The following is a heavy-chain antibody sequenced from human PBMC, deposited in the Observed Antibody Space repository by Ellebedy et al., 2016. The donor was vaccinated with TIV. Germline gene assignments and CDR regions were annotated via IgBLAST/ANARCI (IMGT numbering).Heavy chain of an antibody. CDR3: ARHARDVVVVAATPPDE. V-gene: IGHV4-39*01. CDR1: GGSISSSSYY. CDR2: IYYSGST. D-gene: IGHD2-15*01. J-gene: IGHJ4*02. Sequence: MPSETLSLTCTVSGGSISSSSYYWGWIRQPPGKGLEWIGSIYYSGSTYYNPSLKSRVTISVDTSKNQFSLKLSSVTAADTAVYYCARHARDVVVVAATPPDEWGQGTLVTVSS.